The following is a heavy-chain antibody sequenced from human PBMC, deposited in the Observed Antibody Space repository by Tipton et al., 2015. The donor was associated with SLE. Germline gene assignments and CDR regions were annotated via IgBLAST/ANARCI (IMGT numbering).Heavy chain of an antibody. CDR1: GGSISSGDYY. CDR3: ARWVQTYYYYYMDV. D-gene: IGHD4/OR15-4a*01. CDR2: IYYSGST. Sequence: TLSLTCTVSGGSISSGDYYWSWIRQPPGKGLEWIGYIYYSGSTYYNPSLKSRVTILVDTSKNHFSLKLGSVTAADTAVYYCARWVQTYYYYYMDVWGKGTTVTVSS. V-gene: IGHV4-30-4*01. J-gene: IGHJ6*03.